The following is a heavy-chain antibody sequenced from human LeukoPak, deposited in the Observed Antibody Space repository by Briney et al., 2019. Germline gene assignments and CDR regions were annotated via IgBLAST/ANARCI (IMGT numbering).Heavy chain of an antibody. J-gene: IGHJ6*03. Sequence: SETLSLTCAVSGDSISSGGYSWSWIRQPPGKGLEWIGYIHYSGSTYYNPSLKSRLTISVDTSKNQFSLKLSSVTAADTAVYYCARVVRRKDVRGGSSSSGGGSRRNYYYYMDVWGKGTTVTVSS. V-gene: IGHV4-30-4*07. CDR2: IHYSGST. CDR3: ARVVRRKDVRGGSSSSGGGSRRNYYYYMDV. D-gene: IGHD6-6*01. CDR1: GDSISSGGYS.